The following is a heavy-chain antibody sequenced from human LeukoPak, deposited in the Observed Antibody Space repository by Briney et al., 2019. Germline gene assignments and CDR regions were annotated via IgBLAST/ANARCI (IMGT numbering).Heavy chain of an antibody. J-gene: IGHJ6*03. CDR3: ARGTIFGVVIPYYYYMDV. Sequence: SVKVSCKASGGTFSSYAISWVRQAPGQGLEWMGGIIPIFGTANYAQKFQGKVTITADESTSTAYMELSSLRSEDTAVYYCARGTIFGVVIPYYYYMDVWGKGTTVTVSS. V-gene: IGHV1-69*13. CDR1: GGTFSSYA. CDR2: IIPIFGTA. D-gene: IGHD3-3*01.